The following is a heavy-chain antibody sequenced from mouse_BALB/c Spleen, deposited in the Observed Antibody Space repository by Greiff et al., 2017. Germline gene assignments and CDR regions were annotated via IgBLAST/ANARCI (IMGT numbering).Heavy chain of an antibody. CDR1: GFTFSSYG. Sequence: EVMLVESGGDLVKPGGSLKLSCAASGFTFSSYGMSWVRQTPDKRLEWVATISSGGSYTYYPDSVKGRFTISRDNAKNTLYLQMSSLKSEDTAMYYCARHTGNPYAMDYWGQGTSVTVSS. J-gene: IGHJ4*01. CDR3: ARHTGNPYAMDY. V-gene: IGHV5-6*01. D-gene: IGHD2-1*01. CDR2: ISSGGSYT.